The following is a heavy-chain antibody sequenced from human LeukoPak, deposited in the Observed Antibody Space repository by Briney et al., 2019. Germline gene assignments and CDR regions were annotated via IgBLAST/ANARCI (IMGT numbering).Heavy chain of an antibody. CDR1: GFTFSSYG. J-gene: IGHJ6*02. Sequence: GGSLRLSCAASGFTFSSYGMHWVRQAPGKGLEWVALISYDGSNEYYADSVRGRFTISRDNSKFTLYMQMNSLRAEDTAVYYCARVRAGYCTSASCYTGMDVWGQGTTVTVSS. V-gene: IGHV3-30*03. CDR2: ISYDGSNE. CDR3: ARVRAGYCTSASCYTGMDV. D-gene: IGHD2-2*01.